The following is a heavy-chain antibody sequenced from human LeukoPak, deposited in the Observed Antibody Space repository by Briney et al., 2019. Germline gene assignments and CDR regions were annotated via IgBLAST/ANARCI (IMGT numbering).Heavy chain of an antibody. Sequence: ASVKVSCKASGYTFTSYGITWVRQAPGQGLEWMGWSSPYNGNTNYAQKFQGRVTMTTDTSTSTAYMELRSLRSDDTAVYYCARGTITMVRGVRDDAFDIWGQGTMVTVSS. CDR1: GYTFTSYG. CDR3: ARGTITMVRGVRDDAFDI. V-gene: IGHV1-18*01. J-gene: IGHJ3*02. CDR2: SSPYNGNT. D-gene: IGHD3-10*01.